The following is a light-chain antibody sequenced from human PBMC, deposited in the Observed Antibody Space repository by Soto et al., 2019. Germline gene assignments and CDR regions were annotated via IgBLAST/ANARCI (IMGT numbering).Light chain of an antibody. CDR1: RSNIGSNT. CDR2: SNN. J-gene: IGLJ1*01. V-gene: IGLV1-44*01. CDR3: AAWYDSLNGDV. Sequence: QAVVTQPPSASGTPGQRVTISCSGSRSNIGSNTVSWYQQLPGTAPTLLIYSNNQRPSGVPERFAGSKSGTSASLAISGLQAEDEADYYCAAWYDSLNGDVFGTGTKLTVL.